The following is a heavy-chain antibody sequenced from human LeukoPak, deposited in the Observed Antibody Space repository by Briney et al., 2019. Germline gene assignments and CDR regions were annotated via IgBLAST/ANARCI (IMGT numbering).Heavy chain of an antibody. CDR1: GGSIRGYY. J-gene: IGHJ5*02. CDR3: ARDRDWNYWFDA. Sequence: PSETLSLTCTVSGGSIRGYYWNWIRQPAGKGLEWIGRIYTTGITNYNPSLKSRVTMSVDTSKNDFSLKLSSVTAADTAVYYCARDRDWNYWFDAWGQGTLVTVST. V-gene: IGHV4-4*07. D-gene: IGHD1-7*01. CDR2: IYTTGIT.